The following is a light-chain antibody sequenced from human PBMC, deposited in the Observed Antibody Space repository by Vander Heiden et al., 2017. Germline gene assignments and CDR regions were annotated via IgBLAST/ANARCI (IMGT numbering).Light chain of an antibody. CDR3: QQDHTYYT. V-gene: IGKV1-5*01. CDR2: DVS. Sequence: DIQMTQSPSTLSASVGDRVTITCRASQSISKWLAWYQQKPGKAPKLLIYDVSTLQSGVPSRFSGSGSLTDFTLTIDSLQPDDFATYYCQQDHTYYTFGHGTKVDIK. CDR1: QSISKW. J-gene: IGKJ3*01.